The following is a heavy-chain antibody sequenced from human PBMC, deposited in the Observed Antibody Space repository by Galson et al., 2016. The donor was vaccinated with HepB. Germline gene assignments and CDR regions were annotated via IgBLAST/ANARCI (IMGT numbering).Heavy chain of an antibody. D-gene: IGHD2-21*01. Sequence: SLRLSCAASGFTFRDFPMVWVRQAPGQGLEWVSSISSDGVYTYYADSLRGRFSISRDNAKNSLFLQMSSLRAEDTAMYYCARDYFCVGASCRGERWRFDYWGQGALVTVSS. CDR1: GFTFRDFP. CDR3: ARDYFCVGASCRGERWRFDY. CDR2: ISSDGVYT. J-gene: IGHJ4*02. V-gene: IGHV3-21*01.